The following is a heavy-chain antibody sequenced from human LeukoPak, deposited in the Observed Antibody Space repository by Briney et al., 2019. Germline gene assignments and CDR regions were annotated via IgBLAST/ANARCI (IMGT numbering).Heavy chain of an antibody. D-gene: IGHD2-15*01. CDR2: IHYSGTT. V-gene: IGHV4-59*12. Sequence: PSETLSLTCTVPGGSLSNYYWIWIRQPPGKGLEWIGWIHYSGTTNYNPSLKSRVTMSVDTSKNQFSLKLSSVTAADTAVYYCASSSGGSSYFDYWGQGTLVTVSS. J-gene: IGHJ4*02. CDR3: ASSSGGSSYFDY. CDR1: GGSLSNYY.